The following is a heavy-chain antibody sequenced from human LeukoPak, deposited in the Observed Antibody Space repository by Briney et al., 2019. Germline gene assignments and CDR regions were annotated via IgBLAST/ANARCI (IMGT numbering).Heavy chain of an antibody. V-gene: IGHV1-69*13. D-gene: IGHD3-16*01. J-gene: IGHJ6*03. CDR3: AKGVYYYYYYMDV. Sequence: ASVKVSCKASGGTFSSYAISWVRQAPGQGLEWMGGIIPIFGTANYAQKFQGRVTITADESTSTAYMELSSLRSEDMAVYYCAKGVYYYYYYMDVWGKGTTVTVSS. CDR1: GGTFSSYA. CDR2: IIPIFGTA.